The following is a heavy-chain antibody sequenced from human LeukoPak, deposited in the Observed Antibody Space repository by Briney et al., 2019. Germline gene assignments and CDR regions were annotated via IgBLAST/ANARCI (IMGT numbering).Heavy chain of an antibody. CDR1: GFTFSSYA. V-gene: IGHV3-30-3*01. CDR3: ARGMVPATHTFDY. CDR2: ISYDGSNK. Sequence: GGSLRLFCAASGFTFSSYAMHWVRQAPGKGLEWVAVISYDGSNKYYADSVKGRFTISRDNSKNTLYLQMNSLRAEDTAVYYCARGMVPATHTFDYWGQGTLVTVSS. J-gene: IGHJ4*02. D-gene: IGHD2-15*01.